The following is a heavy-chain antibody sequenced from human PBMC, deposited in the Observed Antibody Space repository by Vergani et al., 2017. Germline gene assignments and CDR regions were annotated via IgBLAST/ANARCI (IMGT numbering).Heavy chain of an antibody. CDR2: ISSSSSYR. CDR3: ASGVPGYQLATQYFQH. D-gene: IGHD2-2*01. V-gene: IGHV3-21*01. CDR1: GFTFGSYS. J-gene: IGHJ1*01. Sequence: EVQLVESGGGLVKPGGSLRLSCVASGFTFGSYSMNWVRQAPGKGLEWVSFISSSSSYRYYADSVKGRFTLSRDNGDYSLLLQMNSLRPEDTAVYYCASGVPGYQLATQYFQHWGQGTLVTVSS.